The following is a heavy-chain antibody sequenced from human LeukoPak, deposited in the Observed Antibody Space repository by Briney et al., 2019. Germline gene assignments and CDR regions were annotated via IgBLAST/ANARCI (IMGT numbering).Heavy chain of an antibody. CDR3: ARDLEYSSGWPDDY. CDR1: GFTFSSYG. Sequence: GGSLRLSCAASGFTFSSYGMHWVCQAPGKGLEWVAVIWYDGSNKYYADSVKGRFTISRDNSKNTLYLQMNSLRAEDTAVYYCARDLEYSSGWPDDYWGQGTLVTVSS. V-gene: IGHV3-33*01. J-gene: IGHJ4*02. CDR2: IWYDGSNK. D-gene: IGHD6-19*01.